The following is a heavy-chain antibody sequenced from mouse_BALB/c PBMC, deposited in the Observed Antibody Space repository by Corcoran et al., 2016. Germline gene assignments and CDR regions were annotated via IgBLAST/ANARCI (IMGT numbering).Heavy chain of an antibody. CDR2: IWWDDEK. Sequence: QVTLKKSGPGILKPSQTISLTCSFSGFSLRTSGMGVGWIPQASGKGLEWMAHIWWDDEKHSNPSLKSQFTISKDTSRNQVFLRITSVDTPDTATYYCVRRDVNYDYSMDYWGQGTSVTVSS. D-gene: IGHD2-4*01. CDR1: GFSLRTSGMG. V-gene: IGHV8-12*01. CDR3: VRRDVNYDYSMDY. J-gene: IGHJ4*01.